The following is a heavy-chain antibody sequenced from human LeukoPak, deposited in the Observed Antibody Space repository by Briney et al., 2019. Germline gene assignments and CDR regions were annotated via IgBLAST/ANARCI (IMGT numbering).Heavy chain of an antibody. J-gene: IGHJ5*02. CDR3: ARGGSGSYYGDWFDP. CDR1: GGSISSNNW. CDR2: IYHSGST. Sequence: SETLSLTCAVSGGSISSNNWWSWVRQPPGKGLEWIGEIYHSGSTNYNPSLKSRVTISVDKSKNQFSLKLSSVTAADTAVYYCARGGSGSYYGDWFDPWGQGTLVTVSS. D-gene: IGHD3-10*01. V-gene: IGHV4-4*02.